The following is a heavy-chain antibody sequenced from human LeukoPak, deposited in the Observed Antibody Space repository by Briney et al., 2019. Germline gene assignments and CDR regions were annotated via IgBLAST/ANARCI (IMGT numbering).Heavy chain of an antibody. D-gene: IGHD3-22*01. J-gene: IGHJ4*02. CDR2: ISSSSSYI. V-gene: IGHV3-21*06. CDR3: ARGDSSGYVCDY. CDR1: GFSFTTST. Sequence: GGSLRLSCAASGFSFTTSTMNWVRQAPGKGLEWVSSISSSSSYIYYADSVKGRFTISRDNAKNSLYVQMDSLRAEDTAVYYCARGDSSGYVCDYWGQGTLVTVSS.